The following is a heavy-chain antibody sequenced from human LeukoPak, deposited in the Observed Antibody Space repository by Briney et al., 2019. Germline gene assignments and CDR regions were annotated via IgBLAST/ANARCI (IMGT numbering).Heavy chain of an antibody. J-gene: IGHJ4*02. CDR1: GFTFSSYS. Sequence: PGGSLRLSCAASGFTFSSYSFNWVRQAPGKGLEWVASITSTSTYIYYADSVQGRFAVSRDNAKNSLYLQMNSLRAEDTAVFYCVRRGPNNSGLDYWGQGTPVTVSS. V-gene: IGHV3-21*01. D-gene: IGHD5-12*01. CDR3: VRRGPNNSGLDY. CDR2: ITSTSTYI.